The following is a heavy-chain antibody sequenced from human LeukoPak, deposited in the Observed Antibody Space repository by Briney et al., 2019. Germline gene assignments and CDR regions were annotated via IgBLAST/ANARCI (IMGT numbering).Heavy chain of an antibody. Sequence: TGGSLRLSCAASGFTVSSNYMSWVRQAPGKGLEWVSVIYSGGSTYYADSVKGRFTISRDNSKNTLYLQMNSLRAEDTAVYYCARLRITMVRGVIRYDAFDIWGQGTMVTVSS. CDR1: GFTVSSNY. V-gene: IGHV3-53*01. J-gene: IGHJ3*02. CDR2: IYSGGST. D-gene: IGHD3-10*01. CDR3: ARLRITMVRGVIRYDAFDI.